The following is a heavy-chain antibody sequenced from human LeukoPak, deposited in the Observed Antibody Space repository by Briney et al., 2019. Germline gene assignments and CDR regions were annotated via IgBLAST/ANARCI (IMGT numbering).Heavy chain of an antibody. CDR2: IYPGDSDT. V-gene: IGHV5-51*01. CDR1: GYSFTSYW. CDR3: ARGLWFGELIMENWFDP. J-gene: IGHJ5*02. D-gene: IGHD3-10*01. Sequence: GESLKISCKGSGYSFTSYWISWVRQMPGKGLEWMGIIYPGDSDTRYSPSFQGQVTISADKSISTAYLQWSSLKASDTAMYYCARGLWFGELIMENWFDPWGQGTLVTVSS.